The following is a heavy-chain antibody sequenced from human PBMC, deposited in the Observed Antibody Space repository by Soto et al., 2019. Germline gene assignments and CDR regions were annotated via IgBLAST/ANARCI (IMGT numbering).Heavy chain of an antibody. J-gene: IGHJ4*02. Sequence: GGSLRLSCSASGFTFSSYAMHWVRQAPGKGLEYVSPISSNGGSTYYANSVKGRFTISRDNFKKTLYIQMSSLRAEDTAVYYCVKFLGAVAGQDFDYWGQGTLVTVSS. D-gene: IGHD6-19*01. V-gene: IGHV3-64D*08. CDR2: ISSNGGST. CDR3: VKFLGAVAGQDFDY. CDR1: GFTFSSYA.